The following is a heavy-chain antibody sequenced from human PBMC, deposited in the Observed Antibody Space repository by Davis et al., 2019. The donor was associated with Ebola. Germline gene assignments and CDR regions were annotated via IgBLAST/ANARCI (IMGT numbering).Heavy chain of an antibody. CDR2: ISGSGGDP. D-gene: IGHD6-19*01. Sequence: PGGSLRLSCAASGFTFSDYYMSWIRQAPGKGLEWVSRISGSGGDPHYADSVKGRFTISRDNSKNTLYLQMNSLRAEDTAVFYCAKRATVKVAGANYYNAMDVWGKGTTVTVSS. J-gene: IGHJ6*04. CDR1: GFTFSDYY. CDR3: AKRATVKVAGANYYNAMDV. V-gene: IGHV3-23*01.